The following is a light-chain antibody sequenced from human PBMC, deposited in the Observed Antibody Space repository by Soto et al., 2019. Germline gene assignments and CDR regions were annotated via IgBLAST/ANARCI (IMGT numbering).Light chain of an antibody. J-gene: IGKJ2*01. CDR3: QQKDNLPPT. CDR2: DAS. CDR1: QDISNY. Sequence: DIQMTQSPSSLSASVGDRVTITCQASQDISNYLNWYQQKPGKAPKLLIYDASNLETGVPSRFSGRGFGTYSTFIISSRQPEEIPTYYCQQKDNLPPTFGQGNKLEIK. V-gene: IGKV1-33*01.